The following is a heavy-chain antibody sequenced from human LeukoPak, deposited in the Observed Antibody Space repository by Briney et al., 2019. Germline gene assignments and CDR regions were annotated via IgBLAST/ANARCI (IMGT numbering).Heavy chain of an antibody. CDR2: IRGSGGST. Sequence: GSLRLSCAASGFTFSSYAMSWVRQTPGKGLEWVSAIRGSGGSTYYVDSVKGRSTISRDNSKNMLYLQMNSLRAEDTAVYYCAMLGELLSSDYWGQGTLVTVSS. V-gene: IGHV3-23*01. D-gene: IGHD1-26*01. CDR1: GFTFSSYA. J-gene: IGHJ4*02. CDR3: AMLGELLSSDY.